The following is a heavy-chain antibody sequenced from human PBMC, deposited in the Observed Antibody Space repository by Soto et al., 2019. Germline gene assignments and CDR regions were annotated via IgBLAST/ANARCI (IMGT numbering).Heavy chain of an antibody. V-gene: IGHV3-64D*08. D-gene: IGHD3-22*01. J-gene: IGHJ6*02. CDR1: GFTFSSYA. CDR2: ISSNGGST. CDR3: VMLSYYYYSSDYSGMDV. Sequence: GGSLRLSCSASGFTFSSYAMHWVRQAPGKGLEYVSAISSNGGSTYYADSVKGRFTISRDNSKNTLYLQMSSLRAEDTAVYYCVMLSYYYYSSDYSGMDVSGQGTTDTVSS.